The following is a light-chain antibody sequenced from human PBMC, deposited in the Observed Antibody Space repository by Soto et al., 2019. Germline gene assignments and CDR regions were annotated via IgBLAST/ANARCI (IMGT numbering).Light chain of an antibody. V-gene: IGLV2-14*03. CDR2: DVT. Sequence: QSALTQPASVSGSPGQSITISCTGTSSDVCGYNYVSWYQHYPGRAPKLMIYDVTNRPSGVSNRFTGSKSGNTASLTISGLQAEDEADYFCSSYASTSTLVVFGGGTKLTVL. CDR1: SSDVCGYNY. CDR3: SSYASTSTLVV. J-gene: IGLJ3*02.